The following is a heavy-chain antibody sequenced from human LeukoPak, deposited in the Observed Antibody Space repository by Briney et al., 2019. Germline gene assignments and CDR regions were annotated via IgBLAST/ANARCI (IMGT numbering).Heavy chain of an antibody. J-gene: IGHJ6*02. D-gene: IGHD6-13*01. CDR2: INPSGGST. CDR3: ANGYSSSWSYYYYYGMDV. CDR1: GYTFTSYD. V-gene: IGHV1-46*01. Sequence: ASVKVSCKASGYTFTSYDINWVRQAPGQGLEWMGIINPSGGSTSYAQKFQGRVTMTTDTSTSTAYMELRSLRSDDTAVYYCANGYSSSWSYYYYYGMDVWGQGTTVTVSS.